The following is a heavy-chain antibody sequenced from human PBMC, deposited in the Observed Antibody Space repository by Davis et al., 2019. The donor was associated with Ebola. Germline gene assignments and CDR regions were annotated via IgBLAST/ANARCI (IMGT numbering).Heavy chain of an antibody. V-gene: IGHV6-1*01. CDR2: TYYRSKWYN. J-gene: IGHJ6*03. CDR3: ARDRIVVVPAAIQRGGYYYYYYMDV. CDR1: GDSVSSNSAA. Sequence: HSQTLSLTCAISGDSVSSNSAAWNWIRQSPSRGLEWLGRTYYRSKWYNDYAVSVKSRITINPDTSKNQFSLQLNSVTPEDTAVYYCARDRIVVVPAAIQRGGYYYYYYMDVWGKGTTVTVSS. D-gene: IGHD2-2*02.